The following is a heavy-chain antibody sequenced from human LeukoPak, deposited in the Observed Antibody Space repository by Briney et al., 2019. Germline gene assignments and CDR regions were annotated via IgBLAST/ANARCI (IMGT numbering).Heavy chain of an antibody. CDR1: GFTFDDYA. CDR2: ISWNSGNI. J-gene: IGHJ4*02. D-gene: IGHD5-18*01. V-gene: IGHV3-9*01. CDR3: AKARGYSYAYFDY. Sequence: GGSLRLSCAASGFTFDDYAMPWVRHAPGKGLEWVSGISWNSGNIGYADSVKGRFTISRDNAKNSLYLQMNSLRTEDTALYYCAKARGYSYAYFDYWGQGILVTVSS.